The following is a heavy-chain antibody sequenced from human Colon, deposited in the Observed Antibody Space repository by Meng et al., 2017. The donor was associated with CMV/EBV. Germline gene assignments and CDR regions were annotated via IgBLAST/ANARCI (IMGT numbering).Heavy chain of an antibody. D-gene: IGHD6-13*01. Sequence: CAASGFSISSYAMSWVRQAPGKGLEWVSVIYSGGSTTSYADSVKGRFTISRDNSRNMVYLQMNSLRAEDTAVYYCGKQLAAAGLCIDYWGQGTLVTVSS. CDR1: GFSISSYA. CDR3: GKQLAAAGLCIDY. J-gene: IGHJ4*02. V-gene: IGHV3-23*03. CDR2: IYSGGSTT.